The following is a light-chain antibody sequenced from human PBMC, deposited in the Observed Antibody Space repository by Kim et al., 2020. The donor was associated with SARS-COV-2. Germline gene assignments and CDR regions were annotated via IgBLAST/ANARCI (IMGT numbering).Light chain of an antibody. CDR2: DAS. CDR1: QSVSSRH. CDR3: QHYDNSLT. Sequence: PGERATLSCGASQSVSSRHLAWYQQKPGLAPRLLIYDASSRATGIPDSFSGIGSETDFTLTISRPEPEDFAVYYCQHYDNSLTFGGGTKVDI. V-gene: IGKV3D-20*01. J-gene: IGKJ4*01.